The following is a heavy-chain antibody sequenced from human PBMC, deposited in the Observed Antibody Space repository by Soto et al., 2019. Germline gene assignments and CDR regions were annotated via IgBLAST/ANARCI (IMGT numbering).Heavy chain of an antibody. V-gene: IGHV3-33*01. CDR1: GFSFSNYC. J-gene: IGHJ3*02. CDR3: VRKSGPFDAFDI. Sequence: GGSLRLSCAASGFSFSNYCIHWVRQAPGKGLEWVAVVWSNGYNKYYADFVEGRFTISRDNSDKNLYLQMNSLRAEDTAVYYCVRKSGPFDAFDIFGQGTMVTLSS. CDR2: VWSNGYNK. D-gene: IGHD2-15*01.